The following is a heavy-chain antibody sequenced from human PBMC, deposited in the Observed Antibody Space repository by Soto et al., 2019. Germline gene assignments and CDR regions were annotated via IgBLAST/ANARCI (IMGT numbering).Heavy chain of an antibody. Sequence: ASVKVSCKASGYTFTSYDINWVRQATGQGLEWMGWINPNNGNTGYAQKFQGRVTMTRDTSISTAYMELSSLRSGDTAVYFCARTSSATRGGFDPWGQGTLVTVSS. CDR1: GYTFTSYD. D-gene: IGHD3-10*01. CDR2: INPNNGNT. V-gene: IGHV1-8*01. J-gene: IGHJ5*02. CDR3: ARTSSATRGGFDP.